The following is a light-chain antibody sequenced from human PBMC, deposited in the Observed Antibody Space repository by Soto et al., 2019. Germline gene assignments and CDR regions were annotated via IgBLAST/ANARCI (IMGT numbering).Light chain of an antibody. Sequence: EIVMTQSPATLSVSPGERATLSCRASQSVSSNLAWYQQKPGQAPRLLIHGASTRATGIPARFSGSGSGTEFTLTISSLQSKDFAVYYCQQYNNWPSLTFGGGTKVEIK. CDR2: GAS. CDR3: QQYNNWPSLT. J-gene: IGKJ4*01. CDR1: QSVSSN. V-gene: IGKV3-15*01.